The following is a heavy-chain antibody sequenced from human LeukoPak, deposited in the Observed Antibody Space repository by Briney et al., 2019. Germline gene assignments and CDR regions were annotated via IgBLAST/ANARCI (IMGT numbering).Heavy chain of an antibody. J-gene: IGHJ6*03. D-gene: IGHD2-2*01. CDR3: ARSFCSSTSCYGASYYYYYMDV. CDR2: IIPIFGTA. Sequence: SPVKVSCKASGGTFSSYAISWVRQAPGQGLEWMGRIIPIFGTANYAQKFQGRVTITADKSTSTAYMELSSLRSEDTAVYYCARSFCSSTSCYGASYYYYYMDVWGKGTTVTVSS. V-gene: IGHV1-69*06. CDR1: GGTFSSYA.